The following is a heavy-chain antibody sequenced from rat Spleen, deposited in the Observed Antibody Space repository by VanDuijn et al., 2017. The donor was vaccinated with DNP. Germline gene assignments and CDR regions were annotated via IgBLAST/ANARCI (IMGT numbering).Heavy chain of an antibody. CDR1: GFTFSDYY. Sequence: EVQLVESGGGLVQPGRSMKLSCAASGFTFSDYYMVWVRQAPKKGLEWVASITTGGGGTYYRDSVKGRFTISRDNAKSTLYLQMDSLRSEDTATYYCTTGQLLDYWGQGVMVTVSS. CDR2: ITTGGGGT. D-gene: IGHD1-10*01. J-gene: IGHJ2*01. CDR3: TTGQLLDY. V-gene: IGHV5-27*01.